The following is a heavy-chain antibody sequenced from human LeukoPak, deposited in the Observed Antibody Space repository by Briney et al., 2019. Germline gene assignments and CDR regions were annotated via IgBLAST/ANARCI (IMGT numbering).Heavy chain of an antibody. CDR3: TTGNPVDTAMAPVNDAFDI. CDR1: GFTFSNAW. V-gene: IGHV3-15*01. Sequence: PGGSLRLSCAASGFTFSNAWMSWVRQAPGKGLEWVGRIKSKTDGGTTDYAAPVKGRFTISRDDSKNTLYLQMNSLKTEDTAVYYCTTGNPVDTAMAPVNDAFDIWGQGTMVTVSS. CDR2: IKSKTDGGTT. D-gene: IGHD5-18*01. J-gene: IGHJ3*02.